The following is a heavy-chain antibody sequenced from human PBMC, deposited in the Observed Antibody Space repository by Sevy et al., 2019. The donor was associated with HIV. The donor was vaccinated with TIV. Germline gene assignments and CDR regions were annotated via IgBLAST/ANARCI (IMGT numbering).Heavy chain of an antibody. CDR3: ATGTTDSSISWVFDV. Sequence: GGSLRLSCAASGFTFFSHVMSWVRQAPGKGLEWVSGLSGSGGTTYYADSVKGRFSISRDNSKNKLYLQMSSLRIEDPAVYFCATGTTDSSISWVFDVWGQGTMVTVSS. CDR2: LSGSGGTT. D-gene: IGHD6-13*01. CDR1: GFTFFSHV. V-gene: IGHV3-23*01. J-gene: IGHJ3*01.